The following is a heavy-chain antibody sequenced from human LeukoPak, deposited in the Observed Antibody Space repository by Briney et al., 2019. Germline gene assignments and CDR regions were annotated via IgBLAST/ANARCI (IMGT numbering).Heavy chain of an antibody. CDR2: ISSTGGTT. J-gene: IGHJ6*03. CDR3: AKNADRGAYCSGGSCYPYYYYYTDV. CDR1: GFTFSSYG. V-gene: IGHV3-23*01. Sequence: SGGSPRLSCAASGFTFSSYGMSWVRQAPGKGLEWVSAISSTGGTTYYADSVKGRFTISRDNSKNTLYLQMNSLRAEDTAIYYCAKNADRGAYCSGGSCYPYYYYYTDVWGEGTTVTISS. D-gene: IGHD2-15*01.